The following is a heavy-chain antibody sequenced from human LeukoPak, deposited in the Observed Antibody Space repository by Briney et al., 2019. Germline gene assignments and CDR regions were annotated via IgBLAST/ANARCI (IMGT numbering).Heavy chain of an antibody. J-gene: IGHJ3*02. V-gene: IGHV3-7*01. D-gene: IGHD6-19*01. CDR2: MKQDGGEK. Sequence: GGSLRLSCAASGFTFSTCWMSWVRQTPGKGLEWVANMKQDGGEKYYVDSVRGRLTISRDNANNTLYLQMNSLRVEDRAVYYCATSQTTSGKYGNAFDIWGQGTMVTVSS. CDR1: GFTFSTCW. CDR3: ATSQTTSGKYGNAFDI.